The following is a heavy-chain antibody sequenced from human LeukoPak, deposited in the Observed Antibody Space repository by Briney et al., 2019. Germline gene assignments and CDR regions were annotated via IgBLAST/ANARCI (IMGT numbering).Heavy chain of an antibody. J-gene: IGHJ4*02. CDR1: GGSISSGSYY. Sequence: SETLSLTCTVSGGSISSGSYYWSWIRQPAGKGLEWIGRIYTSGSTNYNPSLNSRVTISIDTSKNQFSLKLSSVTPADTTMYXXXRGLVANWGLYFDSWGQGTLVTVSS. CDR2: IYTSGST. CDR3: XRGLVANWGLYFDS. D-gene: IGHD7-27*01. V-gene: IGHV4-61*02.